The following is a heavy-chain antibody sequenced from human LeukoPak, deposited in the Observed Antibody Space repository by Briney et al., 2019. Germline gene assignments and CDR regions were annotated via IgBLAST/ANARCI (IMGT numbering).Heavy chain of an antibody. J-gene: IGHJ4*02. CDR2: IYYSGST. D-gene: IGHD2-2*01. V-gene: IGHV4-59*01. CDR1: GGSISSYY. Sequence: PSETLSLTCTVSGGSISSYYWSWIRQPPGKGLEWIGYIYYSGSTNYNPSLKSRVTISVDTSENQFSLKLSSVTAADTAVYYCASGDCSSTSCYHGIGYWGQGTLVTVSS. CDR3: ASGDCSSTSCYHGIGY.